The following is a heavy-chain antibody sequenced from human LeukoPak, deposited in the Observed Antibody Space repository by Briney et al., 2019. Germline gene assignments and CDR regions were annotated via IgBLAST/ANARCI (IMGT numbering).Heavy chain of an antibody. V-gene: IGHV1-2*06. CDR1: GYTFTGYY. J-gene: IGHJ4*02. CDR3: ARDSRKVAARDIAAFDY. CDR2: INPNSGGT. D-gene: IGHD6-6*01. Sequence: GASVKVSCKASGYTFTGYYMHWVRQAPGQGLEWMGRINPNSGGTNYAQKFQGRVTMIRDTSISTAYMELSRLRSDDTAVYYCARDSRKVAARDIAAFDYWGQGTLVTVSS.